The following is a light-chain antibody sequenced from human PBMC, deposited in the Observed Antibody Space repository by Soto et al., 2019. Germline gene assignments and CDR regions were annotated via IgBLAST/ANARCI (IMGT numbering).Light chain of an antibody. CDR3: QKYNSAPFT. CDR2: GAS. J-gene: IGKJ3*01. Sequence: VMTQAPATLSVSPGERATLSCRASQTINNNIAWYQLKDGQVPRLLIYGASSRATGIPDRFSGSGSGTEFTLTISSLQPEDVATYYCQKYNSAPFTFGPGTKVDIK. V-gene: IGKV3D-15*01. CDR1: QTINNN.